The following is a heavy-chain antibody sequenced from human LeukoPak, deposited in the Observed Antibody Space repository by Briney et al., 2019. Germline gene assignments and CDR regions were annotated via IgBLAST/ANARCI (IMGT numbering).Heavy chain of an antibody. CDR1: GGSISSISYY. J-gene: IGHJ4*02. Sequence: SETLSLTCTVSGGSISSISYYWGWIRQPPGKGLEWIGSIYYSGSTYYNPSLKSRVTISVDTSKNQFSLKLSSVTAADTAVYYCARQGPTYYFDYWGQGTLVTVSS. V-gene: IGHV4-39*01. CDR3: ARQGPTYYFDY. CDR2: IYYSGST.